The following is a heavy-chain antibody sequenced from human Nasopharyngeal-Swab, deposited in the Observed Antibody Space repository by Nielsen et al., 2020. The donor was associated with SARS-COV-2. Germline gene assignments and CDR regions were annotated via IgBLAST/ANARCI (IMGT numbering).Heavy chain of an antibody. CDR1: GGSISSYY. D-gene: IGHD3-22*01. V-gene: IGHV4-4*08. Sequence: SETLSLTCTVSGGSISSYYWSWIRQPPGKGLEWIGRIYTSGSTNYNPSLKSRVTISVDTSKNQFSLKLSSVTAADTAVYYCARVYYDSSGYREDWGQGTLVTVSS. CDR3: ARVYYDSSGYRED. CDR2: IYTSGST. J-gene: IGHJ4*02.